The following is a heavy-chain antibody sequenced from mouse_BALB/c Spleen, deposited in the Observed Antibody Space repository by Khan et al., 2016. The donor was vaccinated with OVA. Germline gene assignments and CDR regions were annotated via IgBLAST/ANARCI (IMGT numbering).Heavy chain of an antibody. CDR1: GFTFSTYG. Sequence: DVMLVESGGDLVKPGGSLKLSCAASGFTFSTYGMSWVRQAPDKRLEWVATVSTGGSYTYSPDSVTGRFTLSRDNAKNTLYLQMSGLRSEDTAMFYCTRLAYYYDSEGFAYWGQGTLVTVSA. J-gene: IGHJ3*01. V-gene: IGHV5-6*02. CDR3: TRLAYYYDSEGFAY. CDR2: VSTGGSYT. D-gene: IGHD1-1*01.